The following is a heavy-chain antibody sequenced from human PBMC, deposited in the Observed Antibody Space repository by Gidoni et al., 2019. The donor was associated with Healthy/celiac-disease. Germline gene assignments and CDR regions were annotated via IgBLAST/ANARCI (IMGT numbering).Heavy chain of an antibody. D-gene: IGHD5-12*01. CDR3: AKDSDGYDSSY. Sequence: EVQLVESVGVLVQPVRSLRLHCAASGFTFDDYAMHSVPQAPGKGLEWGSGISWNSGSIGYADYVKGRFTISRDNAKNALYMQMNSLRAEDTALYYCAKDSDGYDSSYWGQGTLVTVAS. V-gene: IGHV3-9*01. J-gene: IGHJ4*02. CDR2: ISWNSGSI. CDR1: GFTFDDYA.